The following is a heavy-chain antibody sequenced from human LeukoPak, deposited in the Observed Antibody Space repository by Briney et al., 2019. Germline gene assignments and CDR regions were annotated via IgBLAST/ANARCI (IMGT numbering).Heavy chain of an antibody. V-gene: IGHV3-53*01. CDR2: IYSGGST. CDR3: ARDSPKYGMDV. J-gene: IGHJ6*02. CDR1: GFTVSSNY. Sequence: GGSLRLSCAASGFTVSSNYMSWVRQARGKGLEWVSVIYSGGSTYYADSVKGRFAISRDNSKNTLYLLMNSLRAEDTAVYYCARDSPKYGMDVWGQGTTVTVSS.